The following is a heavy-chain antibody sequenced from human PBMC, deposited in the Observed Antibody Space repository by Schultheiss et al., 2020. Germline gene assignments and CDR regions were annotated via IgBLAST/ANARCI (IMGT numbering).Heavy chain of an antibody. J-gene: IGHJ4*02. CDR1: GFTFSSYG. Sequence: GGSLRLSCAASGFTFSSYGMHWVRQAPGKGLEWVAVISYDGSNKYYADSVKGRFTISRDNSKNTLYLQMNSLRAEDTAVYYCARDRYTSSWTLIDYWGQGALVNVSS. D-gene: IGHD6-13*01. CDR2: ISYDGSNK. V-gene: IGHV3-30*03. CDR3: ARDRYTSSWTLIDY.